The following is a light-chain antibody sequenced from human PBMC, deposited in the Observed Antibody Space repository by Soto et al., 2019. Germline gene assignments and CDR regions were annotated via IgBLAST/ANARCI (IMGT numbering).Light chain of an antibody. Sequence: IVLTQSPATLSLSPGERATLSCRASRSFASSYLAWYQHKPGQAPRLLIYAASSRATGIPDRFIGSGSGTDFTLTISRLEPDDSAVYYCHHYDSSPPYTLGQGTKVDIK. J-gene: IGKJ2*01. CDR3: HHYDSSPPYT. CDR2: AAS. CDR1: RSFASSY. V-gene: IGKV3-20*01.